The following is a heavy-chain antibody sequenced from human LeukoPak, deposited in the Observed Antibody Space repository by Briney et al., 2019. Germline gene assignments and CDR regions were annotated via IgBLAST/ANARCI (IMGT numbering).Heavy chain of an antibody. CDR1: GFTFTSSA. V-gene: IGHV1-58*01. D-gene: IGHD6-19*01. CDR2: IVVGSGNT. CDR3: AAGRQVVAGSDAFDI. J-gene: IGHJ3*02. Sequence: SVKVSCKASGFTFTSSAVQWVRQARGQRLEWIGWIVVGSGNTNYAQKFQEGVTITRDMSTSTAYMELSSLRSEDTAVYYCAAGRQVVAGSDAFDIWGQGTMVTVSS.